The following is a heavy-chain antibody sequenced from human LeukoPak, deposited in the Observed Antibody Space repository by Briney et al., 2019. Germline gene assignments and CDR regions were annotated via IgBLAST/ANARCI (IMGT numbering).Heavy chain of an antibody. CDR2: TSGSGGST. CDR1: GFTFSSYA. Sequence: GGSLRLSCAASGFTFSSYAMSWVRQAPGKGLEWVSATSGSGGSTYYADSVKGRFTISRDNSKNTLYLQMNSLRAEDTAVYYCAKVSWLETYYFDYWGQGTLVTVSS. J-gene: IGHJ4*02. V-gene: IGHV3-23*01. D-gene: IGHD6-19*01. CDR3: AKVSWLETYYFDY.